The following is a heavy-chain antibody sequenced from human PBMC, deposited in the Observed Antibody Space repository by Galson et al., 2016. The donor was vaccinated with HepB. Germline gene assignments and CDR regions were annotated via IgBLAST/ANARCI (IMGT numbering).Heavy chain of an antibody. D-gene: IGHD6-25*01. J-gene: IGHJ5*01. Sequence: QSGAAVKKPGESLKISCQGSGYNFASYWIGWVRQLPGKGLEWMGNIYPGDSDTRYSPSFQGQVTFSADKSINTAYLQWSDLKASDTALYFCARLHSGSQSAELVFDSWGQGALVTVSS. V-gene: IGHV5-51*01. CDR1: GYNFASYW. CDR3: ARLHSGSQSAELVFDS. CDR2: IYPGDSDT.